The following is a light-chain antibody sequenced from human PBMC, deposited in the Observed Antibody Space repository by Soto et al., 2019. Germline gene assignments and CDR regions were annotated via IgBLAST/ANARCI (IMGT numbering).Light chain of an antibody. V-gene: IGKV1-9*01. Sequence: DIQLTQSPSFLSASVGDRVTITCRASQGISSYLAWYQQKPGKAPKLLISAASTLQSGVPSRFSGSGSGTEFTLTINSLQPEDFATYYCQQLNSYPFLTFGGGTKVEIK. CDR1: QGISSY. CDR2: AAS. J-gene: IGKJ4*01. CDR3: QQLNSYPFLT.